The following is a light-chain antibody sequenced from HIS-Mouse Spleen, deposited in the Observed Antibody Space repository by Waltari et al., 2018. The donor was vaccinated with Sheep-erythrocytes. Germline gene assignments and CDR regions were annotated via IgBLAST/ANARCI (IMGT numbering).Light chain of an antibody. J-gene: IGKJ1*01. Sequence: DIQMTQSPSSVSASVGDRVTITCRASQGISSWLGWYQQKPGKAPKLLIYAASSLPSGVPSTFSGSGSGTDFTLPISSLQPEDFATYYCQQANSFPPSFGQGTKVEIK. V-gene: IGKV1-12*01. CDR3: QQANSFPPS. CDR1: QGISSW. CDR2: AAS.